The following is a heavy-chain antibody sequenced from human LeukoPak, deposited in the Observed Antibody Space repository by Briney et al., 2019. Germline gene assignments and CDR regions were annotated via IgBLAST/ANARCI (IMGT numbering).Heavy chain of an antibody. V-gene: IGHV3-53*01. CDR1: GFTVSSNY. Sequence: GGSLSLSCAASGFTVSSNYMSWVRQAPGKGLEWVSVIYSGGSTYYAASVKGRFTISRDNSKNTLYLQMNSLRAEDTAVYYCARDLGGYSGYGEAFDIWGQGTMVTVSS. D-gene: IGHD5-12*01. J-gene: IGHJ3*02. CDR2: IYSGGST. CDR3: ARDLGGYSGYGEAFDI.